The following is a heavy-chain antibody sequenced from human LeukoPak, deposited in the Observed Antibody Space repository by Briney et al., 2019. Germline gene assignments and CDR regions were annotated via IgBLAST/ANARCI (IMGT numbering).Heavy chain of an antibody. J-gene: IGHJ4*02. Sequence: SETLSLTCTVSGGSISPYYWSWIRQPPGKGLEWTGYIYYSGTTTYNPSLESRVTMSVDTSKDQVSLNLNSVTAADTAVYYCARDLKIGYNSGWYSFDYWGQGILVTVSS. CDR3: ARDLKIGYNSGWYSFDY. D-gene: IGHD6-19*01. CDR2: IYYSGTT. V-gene: IGHV4-59*01. CDR1: GGSISPYY.